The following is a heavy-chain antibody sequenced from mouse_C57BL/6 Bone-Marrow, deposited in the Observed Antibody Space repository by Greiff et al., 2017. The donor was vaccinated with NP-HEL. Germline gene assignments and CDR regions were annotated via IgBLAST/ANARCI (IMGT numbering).Heavy chain of an antibody. CDR3: ARSAPYGNYVDYAMDY. CDR1: GYTFTSYW. CDR2: IHPNSGST. V-gene: IGHV1-64*01. J-gene: IGHJ4*01. Sequence: VQLQQPGAELVKPGASVKLSCKASGYTFTSYWMHWVKQRPGQGLEWIGMIHPNSGSTNYNEKFKSKATLTVDKSSSTAYMQLSSLTSEDSAVYYCARSAPYGNYVDYAMDYWGQGTSVTVSS. D-gene: IGHD2-1*01.